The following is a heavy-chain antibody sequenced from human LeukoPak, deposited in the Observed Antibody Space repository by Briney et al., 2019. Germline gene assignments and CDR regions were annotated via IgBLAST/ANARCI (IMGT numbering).Heavy chain of an antibody. CDR3: ARGEDPVGFDH. V-gene: IGHV1-18*01. CDR1: GYTFTTYG. D-gene: IGHD1-26*01. Sequence: ASVKVSCKASGYTFTTYGINWVRQAPGQGLEWVGWISAYTGNTNYAQKVQGRVTMTTDTSTSTAYMELRSLRSDDTAVYYCARGEDPVGFDHWGRGTLVTVSA. J-gene: IGHJ4*02. CDR2: ISAYTGNT.